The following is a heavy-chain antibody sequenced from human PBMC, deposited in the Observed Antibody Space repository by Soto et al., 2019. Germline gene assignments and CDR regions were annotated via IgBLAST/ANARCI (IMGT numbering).Heavy chain of an antibody. CDR2: IYWNDDT. D-gene: IGHD1-1*01. Sequence: SGPTLVNPTQTLTLTCTFSGFSLTTSGVGVGWIRQPPGKALECLAFIYWNDDTHYTPSLKSRLTITKDPSKNQVVLTMTNMDPLDTATYYCVSLKYNYANDDWGQGTLVTVSS. V-gene: IGHV2-5*04. J-gene: IGHJ4*02. CDR1: GFSLTTSGVG. CDR3: VSLKYNYANDD.